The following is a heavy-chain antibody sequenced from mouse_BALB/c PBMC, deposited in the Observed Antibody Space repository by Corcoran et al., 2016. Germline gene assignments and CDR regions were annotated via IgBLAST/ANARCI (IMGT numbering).Heavy chain of an antibody. V-gene: IGHV1-26*01. CDR2: INPYNGAT. CDR1: GYSFTGYY. J-gene: IGHJ1*01. Sequence: VQLQQSGPELVKPGASVKISCKASGYSFTGYYMHWVKQSHVKSLEWIGRINPYNGATSYNQNFKDKASLTVDKSSSTAYMELHSLTSEDSAVYYCASYYGNYWYFDVWGAGTTVTVSS. D-gene: IGHD2-1*01. CDR3: ASYYGNYWYFDV.